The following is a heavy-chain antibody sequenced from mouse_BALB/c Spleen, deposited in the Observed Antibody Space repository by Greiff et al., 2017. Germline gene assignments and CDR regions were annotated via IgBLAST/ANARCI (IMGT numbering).Heavy chain of an antibody. J-gene: IGHJ4*01. CDR1: GFTFSDYY. CDR3: ARGTTVVATRGYAMDY. V-gene: IGHV5-4*02. CDR2: ISDGGSYT. Sequence: EVQVVESGGGLVKPGGSLKLSCAASGFTFSDYYMYWVRQTPEKRLEWVATISDGGSYTYYPDSVKGRFTISRDNAKNNLYLQMSSLKSEDTAMYYCARGTTVVATRGYAMDYWGQGTSVTVSS. D-gene: IGHD1-1*01.